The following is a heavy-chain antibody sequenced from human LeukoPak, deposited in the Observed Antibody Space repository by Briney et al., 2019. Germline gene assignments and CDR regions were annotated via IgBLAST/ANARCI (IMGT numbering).Heavy chain of an antibody. V-gene: IGHV1-3*01. D-gene: IGHD4-17*01. CDR1: GYTFTDYA. CDR2: INAGNGKT. Sequence: ASVTVSFKTSGYTFTDYAVQWVRQAPGQRLEWMGWINAGNGKTKYSQNFQDRVTITRDTSATTAYLDLTSLRFEDTAVYYCARARWTSTVTTYYLDYWGQGTLVTVSS. J-gene: IGHJ4*02. CDR3: ARARWTSTVTTYYLDY.